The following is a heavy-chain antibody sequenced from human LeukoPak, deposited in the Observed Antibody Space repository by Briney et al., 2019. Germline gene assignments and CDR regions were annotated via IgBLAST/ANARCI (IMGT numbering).Heavy chain of an antibody. CDR2: IYPGDSDT. V-gene: IGHV5-51*01. D-gene: IGHD6-6*01. J-gene: IGHJ4*02. CDR3: ARVPYSISSMDY. CDR1: GYTSSNYW. Sequence: GEPLKISCKSSGYTSSNYWIGWVRQMPGKGLEWMGIIYPGDSDTRYSPSFEGQVSISADKSISTAYLQWSSLKASDTAMYYCARVPYSISSMDYWGQGTLATVSS.